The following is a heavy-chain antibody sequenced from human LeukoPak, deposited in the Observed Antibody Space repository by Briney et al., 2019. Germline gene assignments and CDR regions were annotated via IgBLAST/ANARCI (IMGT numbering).Heavy chain of an antibody. J-gene: IGHJ4*02. CDR1: GFTFSSYA. Sequence: GGSLRLSCVASGFTFSSYAMSWVRQAPGKGLEWVSAISGSGGSTYYADSVKGRFTISRDNSKNTLYLQMNSLRAEDTAVYYCAKDLLGSYYDGGYYFDYWGQGTLVTVSS. V-gene: IGHV3-23*01. D-gene: IGHD2-15*01. CDR2: ISGSGGST. CDR3: AKDLLGSYYDGGYYFDY.